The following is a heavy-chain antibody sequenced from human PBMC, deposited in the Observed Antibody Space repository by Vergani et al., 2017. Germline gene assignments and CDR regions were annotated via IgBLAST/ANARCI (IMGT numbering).Heavy chain of an antibody. V-gene: IGHV4-39*02. CDR2: SWNSGSI. CDR3: ARDIIVYYDFWSGYSFLPGYYYYMDV. CDR1: GGSISSSSYY. D-gene: IGHD3-3*01. J-gene: IGHJ6*03. Sequence: QLQLQESGPGLVKPSETLSLTCTVSGGSISSSSYYWGWIRQPPGKGLEWVSGISWNSGSIGYADSVKGRFTISRDNAKNSLYLQMNSLRAEDTAVYYCARDIIVYYDFWSGYSFLPGYYYYMDVWGKGTTVTVSS.